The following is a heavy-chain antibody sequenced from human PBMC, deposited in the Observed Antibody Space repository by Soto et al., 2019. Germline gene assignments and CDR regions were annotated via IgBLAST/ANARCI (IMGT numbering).Heavy chain of an antibody. CDR3: ARGLRRLGVVLLN. D-gene: IGHD2-21*01. V-gene: IGHV1-8*01. J-gene: IGHJ3*01. CDR1: GYTFTTYD. CDR2: MNPNSGNT. Sequence: QVQLVQSGAEVKKPGASVKVSCKASGYTFTTYDINWVRQATGQGLEWMGWMNPNSGNTGYAQKFQGRVTMTRNTSISTAYMELSSLISEDTALYYCARGLRRLGVVLLNWGQGTMVTVSS.